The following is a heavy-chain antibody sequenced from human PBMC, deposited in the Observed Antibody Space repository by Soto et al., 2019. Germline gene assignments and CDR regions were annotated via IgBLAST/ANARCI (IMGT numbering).Heavy chain of an antibody. CDR3: ARDYYDSSGYEYWYFDL. CDR1: GFTFSGYS. CDR2: ISSSSSYI. Sequence: EVQLVESGGGLVKPGGSLRLSCAASGFTFSGYSMNWVRQAPGKGLEWVSSISSSSSYIYYADSVKGRFTISRDNAKNSLYLQMNSLRAEDTAVYYCARDYYDSSGYEYWYFDLWGRGTLVTVSS. V-gene: IGHV3-21*01. J-gene: IGHJ2*01. D-gene: IGHD3-22*01.